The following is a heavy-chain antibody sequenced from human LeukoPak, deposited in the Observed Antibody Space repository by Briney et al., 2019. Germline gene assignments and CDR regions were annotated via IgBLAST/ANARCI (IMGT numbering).Heavy chain of an antibody. CDR3: TRDLTDYYYDSSGYYYEGLSYFDY. CDR2: IRSKAYGGTT. CDR1: GFPFGDYA. V-gene: IGHV3-49*04. Sequence: GGSLRLSCTASGFPFGDYAMSRARQAPGKGLEWVGFIRSKAYGGTTEYAASVKGRFTISRDDSKSIAYLQMNSLKTEYTAVYYCTRDLTDYYYDSSGYYYEGLSYFDYWGQGTLVTVSS. D-gene: IGHD3-22*01. J-gene: IGHJ4*02.